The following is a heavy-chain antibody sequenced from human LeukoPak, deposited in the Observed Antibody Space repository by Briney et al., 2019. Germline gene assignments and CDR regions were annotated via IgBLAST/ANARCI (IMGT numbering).Heavy chain of an antibody. D-gene: IGHD6-6*01. CDR1: GYTFTGYY. CDR3: ARRCSPRTAALGY. CDR2: INPNSGGT. J-gene: IGHJ4*02. V-gene: IGHV1-2*02. Sequence: GASVKVSCKASGYTFTGYYMHWVRQAPGQGLEWMGWINPNSGGTNYAQKFQGRVTMTRDTSISTAYMELSRLRSDDTAVYYCARRCSPRTAALGYWGQGTLVTVSS.